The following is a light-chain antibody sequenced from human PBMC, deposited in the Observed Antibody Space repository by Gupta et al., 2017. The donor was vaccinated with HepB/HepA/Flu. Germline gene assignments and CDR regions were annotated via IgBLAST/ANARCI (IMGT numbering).Light chain of an antibody. CDR3: NSRDSSGNHRVV. J-gene: IGLJ2*01. CDR1: SLRSYY. V-gene: IGLV3-19*01. Sequence: SSELTQDPAVSVASGQTVRITCQGDSLRSYYASWYQQKPGQAPVLVIYGKNNRPSWIPDRFSGASSGNTASLTITGAQAEDEADYYCNSRDSSGNHRVVFGGGTKPTVL. CDR2: GKN.